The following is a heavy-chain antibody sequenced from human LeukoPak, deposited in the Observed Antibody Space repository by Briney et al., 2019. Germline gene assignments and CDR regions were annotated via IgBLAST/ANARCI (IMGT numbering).Heavy chain of an antibody. CDR1: GVSITLYY. J-gene: IGHJ4*02. V-gene: IGHV4-59*01. D-gene: IGHD3-9*01. CDR3: ARGNYDILSDYSLYSPRGGFDH. Sequence: SEALSLTCTVSGVSITLYYWTWIRQSPKKGLEWIGDISNSGSNNNPSLSSRLTISTDTSKNHFSLRLTSVPAADTAVYYCARGNYDILSDYSLYSPRGGFDHWGQGILVTVSS. CDR2: ISNSGS.